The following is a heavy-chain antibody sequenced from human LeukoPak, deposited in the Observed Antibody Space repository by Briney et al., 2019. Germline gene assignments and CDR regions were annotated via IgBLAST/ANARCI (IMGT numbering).Heavy chain of an antibody. CDR1: GFNVTTNY. CDR2: IYSGGTT. V-gene: IGHV3-53*01. Sequence: GGSLRLSCAASGFNVTTNYMSWVRQAPGNGLEWVSVIYSGGTTYYADSVKGRSTISRDISKNTLSLQMNSLRAEDTAVYYCARGRRDGYNLGYWGQGTLVAVSS. D-gene: IGHD5-24*01. CDR3: ARGRRDGYNLGY. J-gene: IGHJ4*02.